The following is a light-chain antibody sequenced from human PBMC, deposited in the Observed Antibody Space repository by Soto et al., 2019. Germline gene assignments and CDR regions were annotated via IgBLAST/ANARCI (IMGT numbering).Light chain of an antibody. Sequence: QSVLTQPPSVSGAPGQRVTISCTGSSSNIGAGYDVHWYQQLPGTAPKVLIYDNTNRPSGVPDRFSGSKSGTSASLAISGLQSEDEADYFCAAWDDSLDGIWVFGGGTKLTVL. J-gene: IGLJ3*02. V-gene: IGLV1-40*01. CDR2: DNT. CDR3: AAWDDSLDGIWV. CDR1: SSNIGAGYD.